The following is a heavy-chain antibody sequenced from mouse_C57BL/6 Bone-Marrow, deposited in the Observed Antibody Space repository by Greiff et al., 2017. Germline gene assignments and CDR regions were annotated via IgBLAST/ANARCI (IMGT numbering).Heavy chain of an antibody. J-gene: IGHJ4*01. Sequence: QVQLKESGPGILQSSQTLSLTCSFSGFSLSTSGMGVSWIRQPSGKGLEWLAHIYWDDDKRYNPSLKSRLTISKDTSRNQVFLKITSVDTADTATYYCARSPYYYGRSRYYYAMDYWGQGTSVTVSS. CDR2: IYWDDDK. CDR1: GFSLSTSGMG. D-gene: IGHD1-1*01. CDR3: ARSPYYYGRSRYYYAMDY. V-gene: IGHV8-12*01.